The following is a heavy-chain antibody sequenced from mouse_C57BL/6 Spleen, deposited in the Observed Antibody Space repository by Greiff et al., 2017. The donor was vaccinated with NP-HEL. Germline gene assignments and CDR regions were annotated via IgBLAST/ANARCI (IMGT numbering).Heavy chain of an antibody. CDR3: ARGDDGYYEDAMDY. CDR1: GYTFTDYY. V-gene: IGHV1-76*01. CDR2: IYPGSGNT. Sequence: VQLQQSGAELVRPGASVKLSCKASGYTFTDYYINWVKQRPGQGLEWIARIYPGSGNTYYNEKFKGKATLTAEKSSSTAYMQLSSLTSEDSAVYFCARGDDGYYEDAMDYWGQGTSVTVSS. D-gene: IGHD2-3*01. J-gene: IGHJ4*01.